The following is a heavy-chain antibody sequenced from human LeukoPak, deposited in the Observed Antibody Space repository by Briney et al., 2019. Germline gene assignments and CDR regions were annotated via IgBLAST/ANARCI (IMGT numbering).Heavy chain of an antibody. CDR1: GFTFSSYW. Sequence: GGSLRLSCAASGFTFSSYWMSWVRQAPGKGLEWVANIKQDGSEISYVDSVKGRFTISRDNTKTLLYLQMNSLRAEDTAVYYCARPSFRSGSYFDHWGQGTLVTVSS. V-gene: IGHV3-7*01. D-gene: IGHD3-3*01. CDR3: ARPSFRSGSYFDH. J-gene: IGHJ4*02. CDR2: IKQDGSEI.